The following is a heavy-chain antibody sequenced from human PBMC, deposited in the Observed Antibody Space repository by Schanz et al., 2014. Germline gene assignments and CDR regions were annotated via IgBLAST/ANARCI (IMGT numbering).Heavy chain of an antibody. V-gene: IGHV3-13*01. CDR1: GFTLSNSD. D-gene: IGHD4-17*01. Sequence: EVQLVESGGGLVQPGGSLRLSCAASGFTLSNSDMHWVRQGIGKGLEWVSTIGYLGDTYYPDSVRGRFTISRDRFQNTLYLRMSSLRAEDTAVYYCARPRFDYGEVDYWGQGTLVTVSS. CDR3: ARPRFDYGEVDY. J-gene: IGHJ4*02. CDR2: IGYLGDT.